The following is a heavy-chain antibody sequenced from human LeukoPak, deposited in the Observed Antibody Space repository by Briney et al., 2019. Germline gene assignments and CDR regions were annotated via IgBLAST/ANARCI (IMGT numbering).Heavy chain of an antibody. CDR3: AKRGVVTAEFDY. Sequence: SGGSLRLSCAASGFTFSSYGMHWVRQAPGKGLEWVAVISYDGSNKYYADSVKGRFTISRDNSKNTLYLQMNSLRAEDTAVYYCAKRGVVTAEFDYWGQGTLVTVSS. D-gene: IGHD2-21*02. CDR2: ISYDGSNK. CDR1: GFTFSSYG. J-gene: IGHJ4*02. V-gene: IGHV3-30*18.